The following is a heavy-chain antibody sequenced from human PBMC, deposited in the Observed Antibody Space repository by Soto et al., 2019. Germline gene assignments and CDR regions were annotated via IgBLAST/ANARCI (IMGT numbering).Heavy chain of an antibody. CDR2: ISGGGGST. D-gene: IGHD2-21*02. CDR1: GFTFNTYA. J-gene: IGHJ3*01. CDR3: AKGFIVVVTAIRPDDNFDV. V-gene: IGHV3-23*01. Sequence: PGGSLRLSCAASGFTFNTYAMNWVRQVPGKGLEWVASISGGGGSTYYADSVKGRFTISRDTSKNTLYLQMNSLSAEDTAVYYCAKGFIVVVTAIRPDDNFDVWGQGTMVTVSS.